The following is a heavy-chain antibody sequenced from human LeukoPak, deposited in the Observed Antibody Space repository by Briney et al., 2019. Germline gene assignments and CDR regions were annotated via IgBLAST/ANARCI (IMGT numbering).Heavy chain of an antibody. CDR2: IYTSGST. J-gene: IGHJ4*02. CDR3: ARSLYYYDSSGYSPFDY. D-gene: IGHD3-22*01. CDR1: GGSISTYY. Sequence: PSETLSLTCTVSGGSISTYYWGWIRQPLGKGLEWIGYIYTSGSTNYNPSLKSRVTISVDTSKNQFSLKLSSVTAADTAVYYCARSLYYYDSSGYSPFDYWGQGTLVTVSS. V-gene: IGHV4-4*09.